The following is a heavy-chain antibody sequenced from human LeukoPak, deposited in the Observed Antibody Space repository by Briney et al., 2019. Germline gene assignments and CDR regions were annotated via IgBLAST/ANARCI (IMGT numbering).Heavy chain of an antibody. CDR3: ARVSSSWYQDWYFDR. J-gene: IGHJ2*01. D-gene: IGHD6-13*01. V-gene: IGHV4-4*07. Sequence: SETLSLTCTVSGGSISSHVWTWIRQPAGKGLEWIGRIYISGSPNYNPSLKSRVTMSVDTSKYQFSLKLTSVTAADTAVYCARVSSSWYQDWYFDRWGRGTLVTVSS. CDR2: IYISGSP. CDR1: GGSISSHV.